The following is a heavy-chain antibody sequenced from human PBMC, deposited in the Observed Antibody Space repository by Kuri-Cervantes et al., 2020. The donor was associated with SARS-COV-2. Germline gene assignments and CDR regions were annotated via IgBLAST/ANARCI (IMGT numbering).Heavy chain of an antibody. CDR1: GYSISSGYY. CDR3: ARHYCTAPTCQWKTYFDY. J-gene: IGHJ4*02. D-gene: IGHD2-8*02. Sequence: SETLSLTCTVSGYSISSGYYWGWIRQPPGKGLEWIGSIYHSGGTYYNPSLKSRVAISADTSKNHFSLDLSSVTAADTAVYYCARHYCTAPTCQWKTYFDYWGQGTRVTVSS. CDR2: IYHSGGT. V-gene: IGHV4-38-2*02.